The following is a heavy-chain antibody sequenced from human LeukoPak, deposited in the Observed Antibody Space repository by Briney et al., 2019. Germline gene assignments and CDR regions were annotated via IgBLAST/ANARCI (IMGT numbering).Heavy chain of an antibody. J-gene: IGHJ4*02. CDR3: ARVPASSGYYWVFDY. CDR1: GYTFSNFG. D-gene: IGHD3-22*01. CDR2: INPSGGST. Sequence: ASVKVSCKASGYTFSNFGISWVRQAPGQGLEWMGIINPSGGSTSYAQKFQGRVTMTRDTSTSTVYMELSSLRSEDTAVYYCARVPASSGYYWVFDYWGQGTLVTVSS. V-gene: IGHV1-46*01.